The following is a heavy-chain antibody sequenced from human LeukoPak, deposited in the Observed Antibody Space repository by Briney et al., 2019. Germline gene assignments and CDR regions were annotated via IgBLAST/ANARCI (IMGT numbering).Heavy chain of an antibody. Sequence: SETLSLTCTVSGGSISSSSYYWGWIRQPPGKGLEWIGSTYYSGKNYYTPSLESRVTISVDTSKNQFSLKLTSVTAADTAVYYCARLTYYYGSGSYPWFDPWGQGTLVTVSS. J-gene: IGHJ5*02. CDR1: GGSISSSSYY. V-gene: IGHV4-39*01. D-gene: IGHD3-10*01. CDR3: ARLTYYYGSGSYPWFDP. CDR2: TYYSGKN.